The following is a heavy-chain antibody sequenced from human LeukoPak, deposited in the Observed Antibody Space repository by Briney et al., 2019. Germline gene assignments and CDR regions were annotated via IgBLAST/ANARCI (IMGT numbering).Heavy chain of an antibody. CDR1: DYTFSSYG. D-gene: IGHD3-22*01. Sequence: GASVKVSCKASDYTFSSYGISWVRQAPGQGLEWMGWISGYNGSTKYAQNLQGRVTMTTDTSTTTAYMELRSLRSDDTAVYYCARGRYYDSGGYDEAFDIWGQGTMVTVCS. J-gene: IGHJ3*02. CDR2: ISGYNGST. V-gene: IGHV1-18*01. CDR3: ARGRYYDSGGYDEAFDI.